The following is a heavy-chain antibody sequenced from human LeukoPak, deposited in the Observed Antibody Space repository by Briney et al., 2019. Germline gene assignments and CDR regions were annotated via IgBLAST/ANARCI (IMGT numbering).Heavy chain of an antibody. CDR2: VGGGGGYT. Sequence: GGYLRLSCAASGFTFTSYVMSWVRQAPGKGLEWVASVGGGGGYTYYSDSVKGRFTISRDNSENTVYLQMKSLRAEDTAVYYCVRRTASDFWGQGALVTVSS. D-gene: IGHD2-21*02. V-gene: IGHV3-23*01. J-gene: IGHJ4*02. CDR3: VRRTASDF. CDR1: GFTFTSYV.